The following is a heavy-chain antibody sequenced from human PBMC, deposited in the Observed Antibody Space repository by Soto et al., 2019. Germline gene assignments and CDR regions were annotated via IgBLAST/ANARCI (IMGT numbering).Heavy chain of an antibody. CDR1: GYTFASYA. V-gene: IGHV1-18*01. J-gene: IGHJ4*02. CDR3: ARDPPPPVY. D-gene: IGHD2-2*01. Sequence: QVQLVQSGAEVKKPGASVKVSCKASGYTFASYAISWMRQAPGQGLECMGWISAYNGNTNYAQKLQVRVTMSPDTFTSTAYMELRRVRSDDTAVYYCARDPPPPVYWGQGTLVTVSS. CDR2: ISAYNGNT.